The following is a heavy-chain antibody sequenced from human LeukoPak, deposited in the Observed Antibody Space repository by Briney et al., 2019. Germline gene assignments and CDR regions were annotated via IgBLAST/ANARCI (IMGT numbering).Heavy chain of an antibody. Sequence: PGGSLRLSCSASGFTFGNYGMNWVRQAPGKGLEWVSYISSSRSSIDYADSARGRFTISRDNARNSLYLQMNSLRVEDTAVYYCARGGAARPDIWGQGTMVTVSS. J-gene: IGHJ3*02. CDR1: GFTFGNYG. CDR2: ISSSRSSI. D-gene: IGHD6-6*01. CDR3: ARGGAARPDI. V-gene: IGHV3-48*01.